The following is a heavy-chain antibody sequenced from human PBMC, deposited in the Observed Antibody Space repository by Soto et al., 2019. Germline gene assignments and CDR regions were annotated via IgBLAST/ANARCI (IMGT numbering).Heavy chain of an antibody. V-gene: IGHV3-11*01. Sequence: QVQLVESGGGLVKPGGSLRLSCAASGFTFSDYYMSWIRQAPGKGREWVSYISTSGSTINYADSVKGRVTSARDNAKNPPDLQRNSLRAEDTAVDYRARVSPPPDYWGQGTLVTVSS. CDR1: GFTFSDYY. CDR3: ARVSPPPDY. CDR2: ISTSGSTI. J-gene: IGHJ4*02.